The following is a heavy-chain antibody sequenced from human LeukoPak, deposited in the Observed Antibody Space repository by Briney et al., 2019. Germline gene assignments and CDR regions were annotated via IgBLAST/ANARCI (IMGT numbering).Heavy chain of an antibody. V-gene: IGHV3-30*04. D-gene: IGHD1-1*01. CDR2: ISYDGNLK. Sequence: PGRSLSLSCAASGFTLSSYSMHCVREAPDKGLEWVAVISYDGNLKYYADSVRGRFTISRDNAKNSLYLQMNSLRAEDTAVYYCARDDWNDVMNYYGMDVWGQGTTVTVSS. CDR1: GFTLSSYS. CDR3: ARDDWNDVMNYYGMDV. J-gene: IGHJ6*02.